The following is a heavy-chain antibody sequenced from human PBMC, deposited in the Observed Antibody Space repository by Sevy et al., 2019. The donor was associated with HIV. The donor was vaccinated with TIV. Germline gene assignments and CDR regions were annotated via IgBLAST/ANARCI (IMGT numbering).Heavy chain of an antibody. D-gene: IGHD2-2*01. CDR2: INFDGSDR. CDR3: ATDLRVVIPAAMQPADL. V-gene: IGHV3-30*02. J-gene: IGHJ5*02. CDR1: KFPFRSNG. Sequence: GGSLRLSCVASKFPFRSNGFHWVRQPPGKGLEWLSYINFDGSDRKYADSVKGRFTVSRDNSKNTLYLQMNSLRAEDTAVYYCATDLRVVIPAAMQPADLWGQGTLVTVSS.